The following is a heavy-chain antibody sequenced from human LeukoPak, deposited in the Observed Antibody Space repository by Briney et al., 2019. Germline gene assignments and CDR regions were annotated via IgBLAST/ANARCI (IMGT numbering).Heavy chain of an antibody. CDR1: GGSFSGYY. CDR3: ARVAHCSGGSCYSRFDY. Sequence: PSETLSLTCAVYGGSFSGYYWSWIRQPPGKGLEWIGEINHSGSTNYNPSLKSRVTISVDTSKNQFSLKLSSVTAADTAVYYCARVAHCSGGSCYSRFDYWGRGTLVTVSS. CDR2: INHSGST. D-gene: IGHD2-15*01. V-gene: IGHV4-34*01. J-gene: IGHJ4*02.